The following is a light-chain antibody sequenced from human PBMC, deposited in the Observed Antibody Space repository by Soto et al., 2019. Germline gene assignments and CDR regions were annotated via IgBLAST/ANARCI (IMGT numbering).Light chain of an antibody. CDR1: SSDVGGNKY. CDR2: EVS. V-gene: IGLV2-8*01. Sequence: QSALTQPPSASGFLGQSVTISCTGTSSDVGGNKYVSWYQQYPGKAPKLIIYEVSKRPSGVPDRFSGSKSGNTASLTVSGLQAEDAADYYCSSYGGSKVFGGGTKLTVL. J-gene: IGLJ2*01. CDR3: SSYGGSKV.